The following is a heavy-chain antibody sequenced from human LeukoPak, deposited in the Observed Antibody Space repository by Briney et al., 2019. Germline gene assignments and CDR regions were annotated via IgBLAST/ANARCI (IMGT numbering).Heavy chain of an antibody. Sequence: GGSLRLSCAASGFTFSSYAMSWVRQAPGKGLEWVSSISSGSDYIYYADSVKGRFTISRDNAKNSLFLQMSSLRAEDTAVYYCARTIVGVTRGFDYWGLGALVTVSS. CDR2: ISSGSDYI. V-gene: IGHV3-21*01. D-gene: IGHD1-26*01. J-gene: IGHJ4*02. CDR3: ARTIVGVTRGFDY. CDR1: GFTFSSYA.